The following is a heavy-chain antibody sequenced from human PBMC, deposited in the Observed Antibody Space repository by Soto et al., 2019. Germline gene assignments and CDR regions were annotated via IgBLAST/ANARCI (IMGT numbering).Heavy chain of an antibody. CDR2: VYHDGTN. V-gene: IGHV4-39*02. CDR1: GASIDDRGHH. CDR3: ARDKGISVVGFFRKVPYFGLDV. J-gene: IGHJ6*02. Sequence: QLKESGPGQVSPSETLSLTCSVSGASIDDRGHHWSWLRRSPGRGLEWLGSVYHDGTNYYNPSLKSRVSVSVDTSKKQFSLKLVSVTAADTAVYYCARDKGISVVGFFRKVPYFGLDVWGPGTTVTVSS. D-gene: IGHD2-15*01.